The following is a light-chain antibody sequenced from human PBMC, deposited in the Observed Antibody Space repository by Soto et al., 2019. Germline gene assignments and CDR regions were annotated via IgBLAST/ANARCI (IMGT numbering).Light chain of an antibody. CDR3: AAWDDSLSGQVV. CDR2: RNN. CDR1: SSNIGSNY. V-gene: IGLV1-47*01. Sequence: QSALTQPPSASGTPGQGVTISCSGSSSNIGSNYVYWYQQLTGTAPKLLIHRNNQRPSGVPDRFSGSRSGTSASLAISGLRSEDEADYYCAAWDDSLSGQVVFGGGTKLTVL. J-gene: IGLJ2*01.